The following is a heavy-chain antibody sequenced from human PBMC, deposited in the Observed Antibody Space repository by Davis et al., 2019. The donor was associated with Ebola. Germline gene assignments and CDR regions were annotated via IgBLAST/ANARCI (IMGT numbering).Heavy chain of an antibody. CDR1: GGSFSGYY. Sequence: MPSETLSLTCAVYGGSFSGYYWSWIRQPPGKGLEWIGEINHSGSTNYNPSLKSRVTISVDTSKIQFSLKLSSVTAADTAVYYCARFERDYGDYYFDYWGQGTLVTVSS. D-gene: IGHD4-17*01. CDR2: INHSGST. CDR3: ARFERDYGDYYFDY. V-gene: IGHV4-34*01. J-gene: IGHJ4*02.